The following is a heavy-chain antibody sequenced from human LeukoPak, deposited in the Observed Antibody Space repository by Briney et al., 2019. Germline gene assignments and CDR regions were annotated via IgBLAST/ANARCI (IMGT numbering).Heavy chain of an antibody. CDR3: AKDRGYDSRRWFDP. D-gene: IGHD3-22*01. CDR2: ISSSSSTI. J-gene: IGHJ5*02. CDR1: GFTFSRYG. Sequence: GGPLRLPCPASGFTFSRYGLNGVGQPPGKGLEWVSNISSSSSTIYYADSVKGRFTISRDNSKNTLYLQMNSLRAKDTAVYYCAKDRGYDSRRWFDPWGQGTLVTVSS. V-gene: IGHV3-48*01.